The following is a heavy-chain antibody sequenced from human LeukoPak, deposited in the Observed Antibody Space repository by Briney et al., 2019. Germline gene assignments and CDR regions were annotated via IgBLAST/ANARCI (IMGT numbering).Heavy chain of an antibody. J-gene: IGHJ6*03. CDR3: ASFYGSGSYYYYYCYMDV. CDR2: IYHSGST. D-gene: IGHD3-10*01. V-gene: IGHV4-38-2*02. Sequence: SETLSLTCTVSGYSISSGYHWGWIRQPPGKGLEWIGSIYHSGSTYYNPSLKSRVTISVDTSKNQFSLKLSSVTAADTAVYYCASFYGSGSYYYYYCYMDVWGKGTTVTISS. CDR1: GYSISSGYH.